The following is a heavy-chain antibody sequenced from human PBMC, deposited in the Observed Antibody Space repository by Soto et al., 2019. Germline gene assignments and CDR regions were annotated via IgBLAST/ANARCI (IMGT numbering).Heavy chain of an antibody. J-gene: IGHJ4*02. V-gene: IGHV3-48*03. CDR1: GFTCSSYE. Sequence: EVQLVESGGGLVQPGGSLRLSCAAAGFTCSSYEMNGVRQAPGKGLEWVSYISSSGSTIYYADSVKGRFTISRDNAKNSLYLQRNSLRAEDTAVYYCAREAYYDFWGQGTLVTVSS. D-gene: IGHD3-3*01. CDR3: AREAYYDF. CDR2: ISSSGSTI.